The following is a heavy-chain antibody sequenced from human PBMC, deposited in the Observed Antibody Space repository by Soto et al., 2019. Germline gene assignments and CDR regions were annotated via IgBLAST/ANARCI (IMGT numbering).Heavy chain of an antibody. D-gene: IGHD2-2*02. J-gene: IGHJ6*02. CDR1: GGSFSGYY. V-gene: IGHV4-34*01. Sequence: SETLSLTCAVYGGSFSGYYWSWIRQPPGKGLEWIGEINHSGSTNYNPSLKSRVTISVDTSKNQFPLKLSSVTAADTAVYYCARNYCSSTSCYRYYYYYGMDVWGQGTTVTVSS. CDR3: ARNYCSSTSCYRYYYYYGMDV. CDR2: INHSGST.